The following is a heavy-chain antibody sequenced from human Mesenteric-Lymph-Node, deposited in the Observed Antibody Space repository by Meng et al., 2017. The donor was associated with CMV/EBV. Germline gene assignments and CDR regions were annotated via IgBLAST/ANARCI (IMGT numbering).Heavy chain of an antibody. V-gene: IGHV3-30-3*01. Sequence: GGSLRLSCAASGFTFSNYILHWVRQAPGKGLEWVAVISYDGGNKYYADSVKGRFTISRDNSKNTLYLQMNSLRAEDTAVYYCARGAGSPLSSSWYDYWGQGTLVTVSS. J-gene: IGHJ4*02. CDR3: ARGAGSPLSSSWYDY. CDR1: GFTFSNYI. D-gene: IGHD6-13*01. CDR2: ISYDGGNK.